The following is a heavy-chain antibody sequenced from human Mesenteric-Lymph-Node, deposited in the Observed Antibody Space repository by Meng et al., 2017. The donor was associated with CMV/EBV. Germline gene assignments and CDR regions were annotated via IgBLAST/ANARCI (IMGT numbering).Heavy chain of an antibody. CDR1: GGSFSGYY. V-gene: IGHV4-34*09. CDR3: ARDRRDGYNMFYFDY. CDR2: IYYSGST. Sequence: YGGSFSGYYWSWIRQPPGKGLEWIGYIYYSGSTYYNPSLKSRVTISVDTSKNQFSLKLSSVTAADTAVYYCARDRRDGYNMFYFDYWGQGTLVTVSS. D-gene: IGHD5-24*01. J-gene: IGHJ4*02.